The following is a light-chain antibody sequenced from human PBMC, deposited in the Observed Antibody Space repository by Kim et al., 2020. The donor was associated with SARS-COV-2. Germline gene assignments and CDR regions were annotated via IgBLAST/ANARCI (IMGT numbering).Light chain of an antibody. CDR3: QAWDSSTSV. J-gene: IGLJ1*01. CDR2: QDT. CDR1: KLGDKY. V-gene: IGLV3-1*01. Sequence: SVSPGQTASITCSGDKLGDKYTCWYQQKPGQSPVLVIYQDTKRPSGIPGRFSGSNSGNTATLTISGTLAIDEADYYCQAWDSSTSVFGTGTKVTVL.